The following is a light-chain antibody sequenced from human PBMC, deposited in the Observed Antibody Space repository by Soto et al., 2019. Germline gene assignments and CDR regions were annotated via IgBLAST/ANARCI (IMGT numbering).Light chain of an antibody. J-gene: IGLJ1*01. CDR3: SAYTSSNTYV. CDR1: SSDVGGYNY. Sequence: QSALTQPASVSGSPGQSITISCTGTSSDVGGYNYVSWYQQLPGKAPKLMIYEVSNRPSGVSNRFSGSKSGNTASLTISGLQAEDEADYYCSAYTSSNTYVFGTGTKLTFL. V-gene: IGLV2-14*01. CDR2: EVS.